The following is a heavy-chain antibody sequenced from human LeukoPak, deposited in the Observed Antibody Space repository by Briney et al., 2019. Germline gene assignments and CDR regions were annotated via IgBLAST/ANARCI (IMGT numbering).Heavy chain of an antibody. Sequence: ASVKVSRKASGYTFTGYYMHWVRQAPGQGLEWMGWINPNSGGTNYAQKFQGRVTMTRDTSISTAYMELSRLRSDDTAVYYCARGVAAAGPPVHGMDVWGQGTTVTVSS. J-gene: IGHJ6*02. CDR3: ARGVAAAGPPVHGMDV. CDR1: GYTFTGYY. D-gene: IGHD6-13*01. CDR2: INPNSGGT. V-gene: IGHV1-2*02.